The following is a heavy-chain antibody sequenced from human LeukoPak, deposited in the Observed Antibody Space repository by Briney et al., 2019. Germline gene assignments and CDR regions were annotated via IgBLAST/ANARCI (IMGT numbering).Heavy chain of an antibody. V-gene: IGHV3-33*08. J-gene: IGHJ4*02. Sequence: GGSLRLSCAASGFTFSSYSMNWVRQAPGKGLEWVAVIWYDGSNKYYADSVKGRFTISRDNSKNTLYLQMNSLRAEDTAVYYCAREYYYDSRGSFDYWGQGTLVTVSS. CDR2: IWYDGSNK. CDR1: GFTFSSYS. CDR3: AREYYYDSRGSFDY. D-gene: IGHD3-22*01.